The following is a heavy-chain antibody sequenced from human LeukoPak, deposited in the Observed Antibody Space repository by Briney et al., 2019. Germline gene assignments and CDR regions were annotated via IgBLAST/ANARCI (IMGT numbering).Heavy chain of an antibody. V-gene: IGHV4-59*01. CDR3: VREEDGLIDDAFDI. CDR1: GFTFSGYS. Sequence: GSLRLSCAASGFTFSGYSMNWIRQPPGKGLEWIAYMHNSGSTSSNPSLRSRVTLSLDTSNNRFSLNLISVTTADTAVYYCVREEDGLIDDAFDIWGQGIMVTVSS. J-gene: IGHJ3*02. CDR2: MHNSGST.